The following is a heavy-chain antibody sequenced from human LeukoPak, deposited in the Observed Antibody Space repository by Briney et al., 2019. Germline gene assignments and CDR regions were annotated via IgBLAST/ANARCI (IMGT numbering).Heavy chain of an antibody. V-gene: IGHV3-30*19. CDR2: ISSDGNNK. Sequence: GGSLRLSCAASGFTFSSCGMHWVRQTPGKGLEWVALISSDGNNKYYADSVKGRFTISRDNSKNTLYLQMNSLRAEDTAVYYCARDQGYTYGHSFDYWGQGTLVTVSS. CDR1: GFTFSSCG. J-gene: IGHJ4*02. D-gene: IGHD5-18*01. CDR3: ARDQGYTYGHSFDY.